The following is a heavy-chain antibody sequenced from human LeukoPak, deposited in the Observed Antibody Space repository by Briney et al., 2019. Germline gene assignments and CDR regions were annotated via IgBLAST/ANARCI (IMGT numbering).Heavy chain of an antibody. CDR1: GGTFSSYA. V-gene: IGHV1-69*04. D-gene: IGHD3-10*01. CDR2: IIPIFGKA. CDR3: ARANGGGLDY. Sequence: GASVKVSCKASGGTFSSYAISWVRQAPGQGLEWMGKIIPIFGKANYAQKMQGRVTMTRDTATGTVYLELSSLRSEDTAVYWCARANGGGLDYWGQGTLITVSS. J-gene: IGHJ4*02.